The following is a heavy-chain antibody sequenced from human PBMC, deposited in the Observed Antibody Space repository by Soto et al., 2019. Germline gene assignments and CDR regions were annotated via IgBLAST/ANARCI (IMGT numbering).Heavy chain of an antibody. D-gene: IGHD5-12*01. CDR3: ARSRDGYNPLDY. J-gene: IGHJ4*02. Sequence: SETLSLTCTVSGGSISSYYWSWIRQPPGKGLEWIGYINHSGSTNYNPSLKSRVTISVDTSKNQFSLKLTSVTAADTAVYYCARSRDGYNPLDYWGQGTLVTVSS. V-gene: IGHV4-59*12. CDR2: INHSGST. CDR1: GGSISSYY.